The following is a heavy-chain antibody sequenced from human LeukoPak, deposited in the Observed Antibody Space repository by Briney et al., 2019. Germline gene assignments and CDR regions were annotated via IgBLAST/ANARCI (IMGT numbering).Heavy chain of an antibody. CDR3: ARDVGLRYFDWFDY. D-gene: IGHD3-9*01. J-gene: IGHJ4*02. CDR2: INHSGST. V-gene: IGHV4-34*01. Sequence: SETLSLTCAVYGGSFSGYYWSWIRQPPGKGLEWIGEINHSGSTNYNPSLKSRVTMSVDTSKNQFSLKLSSVTAADTAVYYCARDVGLRYFDWFDYWGQGTLVTVSS. CDR1: GGSFSGYY.